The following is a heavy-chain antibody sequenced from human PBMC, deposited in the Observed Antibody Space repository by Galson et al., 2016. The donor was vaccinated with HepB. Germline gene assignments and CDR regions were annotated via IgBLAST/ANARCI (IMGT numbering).Heavy chain of an antibody. CDR3: AHSRRIAMVRGATGYYVMGV. J-gene: IGHJ6*02. CDR2: IYWDDDK. CDR1: GFSLNTYSVG. Sequence: PALVTPPQTLTLTCTFSGFSLNTYSVGVGWVRQPPGKAPEWLALIYWDDDKGYNPSLESRLSITKDTSKNQVVLTVANMDPVDTATYYCAHSRRIAMVRGATGYYVMGVWGQGTAVTVSS. V-gene: IGHV2-5*02. D-gene: IGHD3-10*01.